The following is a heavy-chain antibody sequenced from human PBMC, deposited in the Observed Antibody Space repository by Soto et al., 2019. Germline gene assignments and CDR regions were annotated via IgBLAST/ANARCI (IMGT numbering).Heavy chain of an antibody. CDR3: AKDLRTPGPFYYDSSGYLPRDS. V-gene: IGHV3-30*18. D-gene: IGHD3-22*01. J-gene: IGHJ4*02. CDR2: ISYDGINK. Sequence: QVQLVESGGGVVQPGRSLRLSCAASGFTFSSYGMHWVRQAPGKGLEWVAVISYDGINKYYTDSVKGRFTISRDNSKNTLFLQMNSPRADDTAVYYCAKDLRTPGPFYYDSSGYLPRDSWGQGTLVTVSS. CDR1: GFTFSSYG.